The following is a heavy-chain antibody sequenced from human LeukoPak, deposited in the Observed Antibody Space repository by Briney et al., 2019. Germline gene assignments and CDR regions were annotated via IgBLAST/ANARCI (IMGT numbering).Heavy chain of an antibody. Sequence: GGSLRLSCAASGFTFSSCWMHWVRQAPGKGLVWVSRIESDGSSTSYADSVKGRFTISRDNAKNTLYLQMNSLRAEDTSVYFCARGYGSGSYMAFDIWGQGTMVTVSS. CDR1: GFTFSSCW. CDR3: ARGYGSGSYMAFDI. J-gene: IGHJ3*02. V-gene: IGHV3-74*01. D-gene: IGHD3-10*01. CDR2: IESDGSST.